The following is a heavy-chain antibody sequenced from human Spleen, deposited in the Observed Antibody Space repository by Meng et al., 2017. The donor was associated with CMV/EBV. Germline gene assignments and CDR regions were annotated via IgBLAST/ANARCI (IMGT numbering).Heavy chain of an antibody. V-gene: IGHV3-30*02. CDR3: AREPRYSPHFDY. CDR1: GFTFSSYG. CDR2: IRYDGSNK. Sequence: GESLKISCAASGFTFSSYGMHWVRQAPGKGLEWVAFIRYDGSNKYYADSVKGRFTISRDNAKNTLFLQMNSLRAEDTAVYYCAREPRYSPHFDYWGQGTLVTVSS. D-gene: IGHD1-14*01. J-gene: IGHJ4*02.